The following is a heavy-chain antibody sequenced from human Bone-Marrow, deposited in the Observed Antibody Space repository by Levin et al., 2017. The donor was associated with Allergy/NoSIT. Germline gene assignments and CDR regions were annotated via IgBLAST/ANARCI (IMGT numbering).Heavy chain of an antibody. V-gene: IGHV3-15*01. Sequence: GGSLRLSCAASGFTFSHAYMSWVRQAPGKGLEWVGRIRTNADGGTTDYAGPVKGRFTISRDDSQSTLYLQMKNLEIEDTAVYYCTTGGPADDSGTYVGYFRHWGQGTLITVSS. CDR3: TTGGPADDSGTYVGYFRH. J-gene: IGHJ1*01. D-gene: IGHD4-11*01. CDR2: IRTNADGGTT. CDR1: GFTFSHAY.